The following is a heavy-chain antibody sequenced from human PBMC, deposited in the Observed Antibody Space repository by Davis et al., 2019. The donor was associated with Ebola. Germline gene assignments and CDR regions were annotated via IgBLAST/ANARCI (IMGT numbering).Heavy chain of an antibody. D-gene: IGHD1-26*01. Sequence: GESLKISCAASGFTFSSYSMNWVRQAPGKGLEWVSSISSSSSYIYYADSVKGRFTISRDNAKNSLYLQMNRLRAEDTAVYYCARVVGATTPFGWGQGTLVTVSS. J-gene: IGHJ4*02. V-gene: IGHV3-21*01. CDR3: ARVVGATTPFG. CDR1: GFTFSSYS. CDR2: ISSSSSYI.